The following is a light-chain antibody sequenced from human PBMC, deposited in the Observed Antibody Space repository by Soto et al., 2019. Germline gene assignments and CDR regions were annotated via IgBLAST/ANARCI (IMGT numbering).Light chain of an antibody. J-gene: IGKJ1*01. CDR3: QQYSSTPRT. Sequence: DIVMTQSPDSLAVSLGERATINCKSSQRVLDSSNNKNYLAWYQQKPGQPPKLLIYWASTRESGVPDRFSGSGSGPDFTLTISSLQAEDVAVYYCQQYSSTPRTFGQGTKVEIK. V-gene: IGKV4-1*01. CDR1: QRVLDSSNNKNY. CDR2: WAS.